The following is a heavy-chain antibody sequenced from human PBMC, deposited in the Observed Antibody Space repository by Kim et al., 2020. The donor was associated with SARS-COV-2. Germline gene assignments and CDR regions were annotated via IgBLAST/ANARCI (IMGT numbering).Heavy chain of an antibody. V-gene: IGHV3-23*01. CDR1: GFTFNTYA. CDR3: AKALTNYYYYAMDA. Sequence: GGSLRLSCAASGFTFNTYAMNWVRQAPGKGLEWVSAITTTGGNTFYADSVKGRFTISRDNSKNTLFPLMTGLRADDTAEYYCAKALTNYYYYAMDAWGQG. J-gene: IGHJ6*02. CDR2: ITTTGGNT. D-gene: IGHD1-1*01.